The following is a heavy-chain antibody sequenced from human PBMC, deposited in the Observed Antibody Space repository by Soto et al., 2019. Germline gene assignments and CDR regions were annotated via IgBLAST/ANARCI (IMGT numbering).Heavy chain of an antibody. CDR1: GGFFSTNC. Sequence: QVQLQQWGAGLVKPSETLSLTCAVHGGFFSTNCWMWIRQPPGKELEWIGEIDNRGRTNYHPSLKSRVTLALDTSTSQVYLKLTSVTAADTAVYYCARKCVEATSGAINFWGQGTLVTVSS. D-gene: IGHD5-12*01. CDR3: ARKCVEATSGAINF. V-gene: IGHV4-34*01. CDR2: IDNRGRT. J-gene: IGHJ4*02.